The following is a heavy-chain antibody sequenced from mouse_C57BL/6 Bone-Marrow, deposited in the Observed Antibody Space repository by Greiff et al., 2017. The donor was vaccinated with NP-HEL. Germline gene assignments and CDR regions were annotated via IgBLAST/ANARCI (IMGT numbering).Heavy chain of an antibody. CDR2: IYPRSGNT. J-gene: IGHJ2*01. CDR3: SRAGETGYFDY. CDR1: GYTFTSYG. V-gene: IGHV1-81*01. Sequence: VMLVESGAELARPGASVKLSCKASGYTFTSYGISWVKQRTGQGLEWIGEIYPRSGNTYYNEKFKGKATLTADKSSSTAYMELRSLTSEDSAVYFCSRAGETGYFDYWGQGTTLTVSS. D-gene: IGHD4-1*01.